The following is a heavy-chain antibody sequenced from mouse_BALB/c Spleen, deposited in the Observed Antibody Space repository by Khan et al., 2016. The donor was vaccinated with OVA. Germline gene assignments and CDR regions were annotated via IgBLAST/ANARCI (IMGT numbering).Heavy chain of an antibody. D-gene: IGHD1-1*01. CDR1: GYIFSSYW. CDR3: AREEALYYFAY. CDR2: IYPGTDNT. J-gene: IGHJ2*01. V-gene: IGHV1-76*01. Sequence: QVQLKQSGAELVRPGASVKLSCKTSGYIFSSYWIHWVKQRSGQGLEWIARIYPGTDNTYYNEKLRDKATLTADKSSSTAYIQLSSLKSEDSAVYFCAREEALYYFAYWGQGTTLTVSS.